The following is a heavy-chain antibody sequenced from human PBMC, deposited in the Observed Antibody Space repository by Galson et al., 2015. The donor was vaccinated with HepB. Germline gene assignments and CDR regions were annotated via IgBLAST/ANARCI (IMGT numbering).Heavy chain of an antibody. J-gene: IGHJ4*02. CDR1: GFTVSSTY. D-gene: IGHD1-26*01. V-gene: IGHV3-66*02. CDR2: IFSDGSA. Sequence: SLRLSCAASGFTVSSTYMNWVRQAPGKGLEWVSVIFSDGSAYYTDSVKGRFTISRDNSKNTLYLQMNSLRPEDTAVYYCARGQAGVGALGDYWGQGTLVTVSS. CDR3: ARGQAGVGALGDY.